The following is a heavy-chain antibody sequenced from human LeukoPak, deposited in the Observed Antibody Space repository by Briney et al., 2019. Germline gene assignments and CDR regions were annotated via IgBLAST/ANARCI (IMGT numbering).Heavy chain of an antibody. V-gene: IGHV3-23*01. CDR3: TRDLMDYDVSTGLHHYYMDV. J-gene: IGHJ6*02. CDR2: ISGSGGST. Sequence: GGSLRLSCAASGFAFSSYAMSWVRQAPGKGLEWVSAISGSGGSTYYADSVRGRFTISRDNAKNTLYLQMNTLRVEDTAVYYCTRDLMDYDVSTGLHHYYMDVWGQGTTVTVSS. CDR1: GFAFSSYA. D-gene: IGHD3-9*01.